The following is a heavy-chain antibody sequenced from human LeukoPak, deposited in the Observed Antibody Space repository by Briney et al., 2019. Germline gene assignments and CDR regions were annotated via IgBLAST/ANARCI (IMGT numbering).Heavy chain of an antibody. D-gene: IGHD3-22*01. CDR3: ARQGVYFSDSSAFYH. J-gene: IGHJ4*02. CDR1: GYSFITYW. CDR2: IYPGDSDT. Sequence: GESLKISCKGSGYSFITYWIGWVRQMPGKGLEWMGIIYPGDSDTIYSPSFQGQVTISADKSVATAYLQWSSLKASDTAIYYCARQGVYFSDSSAFYHWGQGTLITVSS. V-gene: IGHV5-51*01.